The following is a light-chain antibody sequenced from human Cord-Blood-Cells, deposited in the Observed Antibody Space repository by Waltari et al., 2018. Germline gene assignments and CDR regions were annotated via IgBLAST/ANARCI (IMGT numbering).Light chain of an antibody. V-gene: IGLV2-23*02. CDR3: CSYAVSSTRV. Sequence: QSALTQPDSVSGSPGQSITLSCTGTSSDVGRYTLVSWYQQHPGQAPKLLIYGVSKRPSGVSNRFSGSKSGNTASLTISGLQAEDEADYYCCSYAVSSTRVFGGGTKLTVL. CDR1: SSDVGRYTL. J-gene: IGLJ3*02. CDR2: GVS.